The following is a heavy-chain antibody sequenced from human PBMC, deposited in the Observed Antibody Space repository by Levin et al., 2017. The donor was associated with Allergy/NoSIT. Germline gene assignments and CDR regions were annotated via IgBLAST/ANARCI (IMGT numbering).Heavy chain of an antibody. CDR1: GYTFTSYG. D-gene: IGHD3-10*01. CDR3: ARSDRGGWFGEVAQPDY. V-gene: IGHV1-18*01. CDR2: ISAYNGNT. Sequence: ASVKVSCKASGYTFTSYGISWVRQAPGQGLEWMGWISAYNGNTNYAQKLQGRVTMTTDTSTSTAYMELRSLRSDDTAVYYCARSDRGGWFGEVAQPDYWGQGTLVTVSS. J-gene: IGHJ4*02.